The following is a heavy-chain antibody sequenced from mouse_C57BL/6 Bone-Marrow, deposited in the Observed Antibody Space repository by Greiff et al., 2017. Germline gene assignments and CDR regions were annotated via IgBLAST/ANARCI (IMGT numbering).Heavy chain of an antibody. V-gene: IGHV1-22*01. J-gene: IGHJ1*03. CDR3: ARSGYFDV. Sequence: EVKLMESGPELVKPGASVKMSCKASGYTFTGYNMHWVKQSHGKSLEWIGYINPNNGGTSYNQKFKGKATLTVNKSSSTAYMELRSLTSEDSAVYYCARSGYFDVWGTGTTVTVSS. CDR1: GYTFTGYN. CDR2: INPNNGGT.